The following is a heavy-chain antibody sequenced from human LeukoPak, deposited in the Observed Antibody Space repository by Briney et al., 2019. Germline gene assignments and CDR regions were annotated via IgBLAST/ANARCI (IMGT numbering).Heavy chain of an antibody. V-gene: IGHV3-48*01. CDR3: ARFAAGGSYYYYMDV. CDR1: GFTFSSYT. CDR2: IGTSSTTI. D-gene: IGHD6-25*01. J-gene: IGHJ6*03. Sequence: GGSLRLSCAASGFTFSSYTMNWVRQPPGKGLEWVSNIGTSSTTIYYADSVKGRFTISRDNAKNSLYLQMNSLGADDTAVYYCARFAAGGSYYYYMDVWGKGTTVTVSS.